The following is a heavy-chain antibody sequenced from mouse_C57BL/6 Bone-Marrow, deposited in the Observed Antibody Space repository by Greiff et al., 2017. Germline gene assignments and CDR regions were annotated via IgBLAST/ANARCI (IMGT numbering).Heavy chain of an antibody. CDR1: GFTFSSFA. Sequence: EVKLMESGGGLVKPGGSLKLSCAASGFTFSSFAMSWVRQTPEKRLEWVATISAGGSYTYYPDNVKGRFTISRDNAKNNLYLQMSHLKSEDTALYYCASDFYDGDYWGQGTSVTVSS. CDR2: ISAGGSYT. V-gene: IGHV5-4*03. D-gene: IGHD2-3*01. J-gene: IGHJ4*01. CDR3: ASDFYDGDY.